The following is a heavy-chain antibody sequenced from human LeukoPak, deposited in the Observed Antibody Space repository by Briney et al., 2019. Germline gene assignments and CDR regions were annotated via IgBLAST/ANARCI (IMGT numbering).Heavy chain of an antibody. CDR3: ARRYYGMDV. V-gene: IGHV3-48*02. CDR1: GFAFSSYS. Sequence: GGSLRLSCAASGFAFSSYSMNWVRQAPGKGLEWVSYISSSSSSTYYADSVKGRFTISRDNAKNSLFLQMNSLRDEDTAVYYCARRYYGMDVWGQGTTVTVSS. J-gene: IGHJ6*02. CDR2: ISSSSSST.